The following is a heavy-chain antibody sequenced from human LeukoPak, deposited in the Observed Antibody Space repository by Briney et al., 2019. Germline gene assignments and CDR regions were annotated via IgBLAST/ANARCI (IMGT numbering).Heavy chain of an antibody. CDR1: GFTFSSYS. Sequence: GGSLRLSCAASGFTFSSYSMNWVRQAPGKGLEWVSYISSSSTIYYADSVKGRFTISRDNAKNSLYLQMNSLRDEDTAVYYCARDRWFDPWGQGTLVTVSS. J-gene: IGHJ5*02. CDR2: ISSSSTI. CDR3: ARDRWFDP. V-gene: IGHV3-48*02.